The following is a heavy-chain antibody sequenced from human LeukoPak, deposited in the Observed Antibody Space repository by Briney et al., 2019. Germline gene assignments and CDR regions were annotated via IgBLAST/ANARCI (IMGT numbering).Heavy chain of an antibody. J-gene: IGHJ4*02. Sequence: GGSLRLSCAASGFTFSSYTMNWVRQAPGKGLEWVSSISGSSRHKYYADSVKGRFTISRDNAKNSLYLQMNSLRAEDTAVYYCARTANFAAGYYIDYWGQGALVTVSS. V-gene: IGHV3-21*01. CDR3: ARTANFAAGYYIDY. CDR2: ISGSSRHK. CDR1: GFTFSSYT. D-gene: IGHD6-13*01.